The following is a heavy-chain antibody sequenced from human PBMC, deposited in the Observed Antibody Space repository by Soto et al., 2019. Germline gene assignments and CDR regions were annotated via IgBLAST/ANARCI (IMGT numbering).Heavy chain of an antibody. CDR2: INSDGSTT. CDR3: ARDISTDWFDP. CDR1: GFTFSSHW. D-gene: IGHD4-17*01. V-gene: IGHV3-74*01. J-gene: IGHJ5*02. Sequence: PGGSLRLSCAASGFTFSSHWMHWVRQAPGKGLVWVSRINSDGSTTHYADSVRGRFTISRDNAKNTLYLQMNSLRAEDTAVYYCARDISTDWFDPWGQGILVTVAS.